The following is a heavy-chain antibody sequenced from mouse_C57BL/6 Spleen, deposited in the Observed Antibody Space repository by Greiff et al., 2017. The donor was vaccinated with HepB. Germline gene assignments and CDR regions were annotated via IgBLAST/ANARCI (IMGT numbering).Heavy chain of an antibody. V-gene: IGHV1-52*01. CDR3: ARPIYYGNYGAMDY. J-gene: IGHJ4*01. Sequence: VQLQQPGAELVRPGSSVKLSCKASGYTFTSYWMHWVKQRPIQGLEWIGNIDPSDSETHYNQKFKDKATLTVDKSSSTAYMQLSSLTSEDSAVYYCARPIYYGNYGAMDYWGQGTSVTVSS. D-gene: IGHD2-1*01. CDR1: GYTFTSYW. CDR2: IDPSDSET.